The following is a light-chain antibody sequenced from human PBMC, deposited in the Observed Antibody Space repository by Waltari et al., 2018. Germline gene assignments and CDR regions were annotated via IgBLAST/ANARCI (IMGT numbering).Light chain of an antibody. CDR3: QQYYTVSRT. CDR2: WAS. CDR1: ETILFNSNNKNY. V-gene: IGKV4-1*01. Sequence: DIVMTQSPDSLAGPLGERATINCKSRETILFNSNNKNYLAWYQQKAGQPPKLLVYWASTRESGVPDRFSGSGSGTDFTLTISSLQAEDVAVYYCQQYYTVSRTFGQGTRVEIK. J-gene: IGKJ1*01.